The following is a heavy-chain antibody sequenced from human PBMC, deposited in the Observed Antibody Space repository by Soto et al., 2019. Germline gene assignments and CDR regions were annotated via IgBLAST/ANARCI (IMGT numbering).Heavy chain of an antibody. D-gene: IGHD6-13*01. CDR3: AQDLWYSVFSAYDI. J-gene: IGHJ3*02. CDR2: LSSGGVKT. CDR1: EFTFSPYA. V-gene: IGHV3-30*04. Sequence: PGGSLRLSCAASEFTFSPYAMNWVRQAPGKGLEWVAFLSSGGVKTYYADSVKGRFTISRDNSMNALYLQMSSLRIEDTAVYRCAQDLWYSVFSAYDIWGQGTMVTVSS.